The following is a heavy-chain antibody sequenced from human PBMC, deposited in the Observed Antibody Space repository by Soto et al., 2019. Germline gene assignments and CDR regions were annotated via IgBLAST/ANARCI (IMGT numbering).Heavy chain of an antibody. Sequence: GGSLRLSCAASGFTFSSYGMSWVRQAPGKGLEWVSSISDSGRDTLYADSVKGRFTISRDNSKNTLYLQMNSLRAEDPAVYYCARHGLFAWGQGTLVTVSS. J-gene: IGHJ5*02. V-gene: IGHV3-23*01. D-gene: IGHD2-21*01. CDR3: ARHGLFA. CDR1: GFTFSSYG. CDR2: ISDSGRDT.